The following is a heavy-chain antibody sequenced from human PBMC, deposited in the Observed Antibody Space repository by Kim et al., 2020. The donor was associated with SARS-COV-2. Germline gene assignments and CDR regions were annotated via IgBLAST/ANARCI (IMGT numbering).Heavy chain of an antibody. CDR1: GFTFTSSA. CDR2: IVVGSGNT. Sequence: SVKVSCKASGFTFTSSAVQWVRQARGQRLEWIGWIVVGSGNTNYAQKFQERVTITRDMSTSTAYMELSSLRSEDTAVYYCAADRFPGPVYGMDVWGQGTTVTVSS. CDR3: AADRFPGPVYGMDV. V-gene: IGHV1-58*01. D-gene: IGHD3-16*01. J-gene: IGHJ6*02.